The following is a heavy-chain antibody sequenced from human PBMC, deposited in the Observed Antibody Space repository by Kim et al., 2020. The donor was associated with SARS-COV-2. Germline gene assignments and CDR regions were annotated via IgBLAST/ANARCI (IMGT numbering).Heavy chain of an antibody. J-gene: IGHJ5*02. V-gene: IGHV3-48*01. D-gene: IGHD2-15*01. Sequence: STIYSADTVKGRFTISRDNAKNSLYLQMNSLGAEDTAVYYCARDQGGSSNPWGQGTLVTVSS. CDR3: ARDQGGSSNP. CDR2: STI.